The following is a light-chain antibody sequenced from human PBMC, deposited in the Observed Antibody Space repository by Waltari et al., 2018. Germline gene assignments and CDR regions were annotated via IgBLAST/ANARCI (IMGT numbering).Light chain of an antibody. CDR3: QQYIVTPWV. J-gene: IGKJ1*01. V-gene: IGKV4-1*01. CDR2: WAS. Sequence: DVVLTQSPDSLAVSLGERATITCKSSRSLTFAPSSENYLAWYQQKPGQPPKLLISWASTPEAGVPDRFSGSGSGTEFTLTITSLLAEDVAIYYCQQYIVTPWVFGQGTRVEIK. CDR1: RSLTFAPSSENY.